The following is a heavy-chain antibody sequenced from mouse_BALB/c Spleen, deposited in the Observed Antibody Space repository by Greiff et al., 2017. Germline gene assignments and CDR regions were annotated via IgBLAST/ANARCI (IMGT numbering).Heavy chain of an antibody. CDR1: GFTFSSFG. CDR3: ARDRSYAMDY. D-gene: IGHD2-14*01. J-gene: IGHJ4*01. Sequence: EVQGVESGGGLVQPGGSRKLSCAASGFTFSSFGMHWVRQAPEKGLEWVAYISSGSSTIYYADTVKGRFTISRDNPKNTLFLQMTSLRSEDTAMYYCARDRSYAMDYWGQGTSVTVSS. CDR2: ISSGSSTI. V-gene: IGHV5-17*02.